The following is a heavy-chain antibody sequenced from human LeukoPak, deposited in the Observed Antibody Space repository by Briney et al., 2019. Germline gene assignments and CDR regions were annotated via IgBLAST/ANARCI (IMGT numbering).Heavy chain of an antibody. CDR3: ARHNPFDFYWYFDL. CDR1: GYSISSGYY. D-gene: IGHD3-9*01. CDR2: IYHSGST. V-gene: IGHV4-38-2*02. Sequence: SETLSLTCTVSGYSISSGYYWGWIRQPPGKGLEWIGSIYHSGSTYYNPSLKSRVTISVDTSKNQFSLKLSSVTAADTAVYYCARHNPFDFYWYFDLWGRGTLVTVSS. J-gene: IGHJ2*01.